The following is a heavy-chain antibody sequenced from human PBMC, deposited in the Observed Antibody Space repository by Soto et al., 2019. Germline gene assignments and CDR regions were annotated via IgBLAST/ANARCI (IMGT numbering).Heavy chain of an antibody. D-gene: IGHD1-26*01. CDR1: GFTFSGSA. V-gene: IGHV3-73*02. CDR2: IRNKTNNYAT. CDR3: LEVGARDYGMDV. J-gene: IGHJ6*02. Sequence: EVQLVESGGGLVQPGGSLKLSCAASGFTFSGSAMHWVRQASGKGLEWIGRIRNKTNNYATAYAASVKGRYTISRDDSKNTAYLQMNSLKIEDTAVYYCLEVGARDYGMDVWGQGTTVTVSS.